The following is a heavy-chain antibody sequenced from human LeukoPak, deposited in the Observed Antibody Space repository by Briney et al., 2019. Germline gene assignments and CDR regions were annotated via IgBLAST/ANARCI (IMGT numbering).Heavy chain of an antibody. J-gene: IGHJ4*02. V-gene: IGHV1-2*02. Sequence: ASVKVSCKASGGTFSSYAISWVRQAPGQGLEWMGWINPNSGGTNYAQKFQGRVTMTRDTSISTAYMELSRLRSDDTAVYYCARDEALVVVTAILDYWGQGTLVTVSS. CDR2: INPNSGGT. CDR1: GGTFSSYA. D-gene: IGHD2-21*02. CDR3: ARDEALVVVTAILDY.